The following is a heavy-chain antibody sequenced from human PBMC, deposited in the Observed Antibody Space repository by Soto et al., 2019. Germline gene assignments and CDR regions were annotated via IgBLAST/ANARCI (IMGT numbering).Heavy chain of an antibody. D-gene: IGHD3-3*01. Sequence: SETLSLTCAVYGGSFSGYYWSWIRQPPGKGLEWIGEINHSGSTNYNPSLKSRVTISVDTSKNQFSLELSSVTAADTAVYYCARGGKRITIFGVVIAGLDYWGQGTLVTVSS. CDR3: ARGGKRITIFGVVIAGLDY. J-gene: IGHJ4*02. V-gene: IGHV4-34*01. CDR2: INHSGST. CDR1: GGSFSGYY.